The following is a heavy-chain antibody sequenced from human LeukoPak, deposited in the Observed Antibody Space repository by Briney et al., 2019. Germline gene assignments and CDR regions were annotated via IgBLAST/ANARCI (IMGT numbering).Heavy chain of an antibody. D-gene: IGHD5-12*01. CDR1: GDSIAATSYY. CDR3: ARQIRYTYDPNWFHP. CDR2: IYYSGNT. V-gene: IGHV4-39*01. J-gene: IGHJ5*02. Sequence: KPSETLSLTCSVSGDSIAATSYYWAWIRQPPGKGLEWIGSIYYSGNTKYDPSLQSRVTISVDTSKNQFSLSPTSVTAADTAVYYCARQIRYTYDPNWFHPWGQGTLVTVSS.